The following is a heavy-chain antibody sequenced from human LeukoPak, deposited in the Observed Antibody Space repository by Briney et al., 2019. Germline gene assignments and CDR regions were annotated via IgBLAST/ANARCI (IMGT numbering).Heavy chain of an antibody. D-gene: IGHD6-13*01. Sequence: PGGSLRLSCAASGFTFTNHAMHWVRQAPGKGLEWVSAISGSGGATYYADSVKGRFTISRDNSKNTLYLQMTSLRAEDTAVYYCAKGGSSSPRSTFDYWGQGTLLTVSS. J-gene: IGHJ4*02. CDR3: AKGGSSSPRSTFDY. CDR2: ISGSGGAT. CDR1: GFTFTNHA. V-gene: IGHV3-23*01.